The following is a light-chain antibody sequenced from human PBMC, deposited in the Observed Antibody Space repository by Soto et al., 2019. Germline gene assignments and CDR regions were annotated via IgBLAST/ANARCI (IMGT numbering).Light chain of an antibody. Sequence: IVLTQSPVTLAVSPVESAVLSCRASQSVSTSLVWYQHKPGQAPRLFIYDASKRAPGIPARFTGSGSGTDFTLTISSLEPEDIAIYYCQVRDVWPSFGQGTKVDIK. CDR2: DAS. CDR3: QVRDVWPS. V-gene: IGKV3-11*01. J-gene: IGKJ1*01. CDR1: QSVSTS.